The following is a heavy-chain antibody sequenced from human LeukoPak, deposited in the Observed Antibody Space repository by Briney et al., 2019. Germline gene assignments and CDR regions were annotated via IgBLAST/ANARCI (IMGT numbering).Heavy chain of an antibody. Sequence: GASVKVSCKASGYTFTSYYMHWVRQAPGQGLEWMGIINPSGGSTSYAQKFQGRVTMTRDMSTSTVYMELSSLRSEDTAVYYCARVVEQQHFDYWRQGTLVTVSS. D-gene: IGHD6-13*01. CDR1: GYTFTSYY. J-gene: IGHJ4*02. CDR3: ARVVEQQHFDY. V-gene: IGHV1-46*01. CDR2: INPSGGST.